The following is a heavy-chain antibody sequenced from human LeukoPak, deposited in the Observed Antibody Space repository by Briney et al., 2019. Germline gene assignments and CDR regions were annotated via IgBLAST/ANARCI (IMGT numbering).Heavy chain of an antibody. Sequence: ASVKVSCKVSGYTFTGYYMHWVRQAPGQGLEWMGWINPNSGGTNYAQKFQGRVTMTRDTSISTAYMELSRLRSDDTAVYYCARGSSRYCSSTSCYWIDYWGQGTLVTVSS. CDR1: GYTFTGYY. CDR2: INPNSGGT. V-gene: IGHV1-2*02. CDR3: ARGSSRYCSSTSCYWIDY. D-gene: IGHD2-2*01. J-gene: IGHJ4*02.